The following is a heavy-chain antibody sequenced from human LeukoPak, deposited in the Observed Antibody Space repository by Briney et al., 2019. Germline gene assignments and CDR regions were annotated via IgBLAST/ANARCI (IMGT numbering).Heavy chain of an antibody. J-gene: IGHJ6*02. D-gene: IGHD2-21*02. CDR3: ARTDCKSCGMDV. CDR1: GGSISSGDYY. CDR2: IYYSGST. Sequence: SETLSLTCTVSGGSISSGDYYWSWIRQHPGKGLEWIGYIYYSGSTYYNPSLKSRVTISVDTSKNQFSLKLSSVTAADTAVYYCARTDCKSCGMDVWGQGTTVTVSS. V-gene: IGHV4-31*03.